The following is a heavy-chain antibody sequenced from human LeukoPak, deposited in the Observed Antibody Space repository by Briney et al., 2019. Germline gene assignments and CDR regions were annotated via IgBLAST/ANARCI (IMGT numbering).Heavy chain of an antibody. D-gene: IGHD2-21*01. CDR2: IKQDGSEK. V-gene: IGHV3-7*01. CDR1: GFTISSYW. Sequence: GGSLRLSCAASGFTISSYWLNWVRQAPGKGLEWVANIKQDGSEKKYVDSVKGRFTISRDNTQNSLYLQMNNLRVEDTAVYYCAARRDWLIDYWGQGTLVTASS. J-gene: IGHJ4*02. CDR3: AARRDWLIDY.